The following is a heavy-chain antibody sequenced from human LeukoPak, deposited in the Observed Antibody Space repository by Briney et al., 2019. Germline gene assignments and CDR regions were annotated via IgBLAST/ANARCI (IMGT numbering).Heavy chain of an antibody. CDR3: ARWAYFHDSSGYFFDK. J-gene: IGHJ4*02. CDR1: GFAFSTFA. Sequence: GRSLRLSCPVSGFAFSTFAMHWVRQAPGKGLEWVAVISYDGSNQYYADSVKGQFTISRDNSKTTLYLQMNSLRAEDTAVYYCARWAYFHDSSGYFFDKWGQGTLVTVSS. CDR2: ISYDGSNQ. V-gene: IGHV3-30*01. D-gene: IGHD3-22*01.